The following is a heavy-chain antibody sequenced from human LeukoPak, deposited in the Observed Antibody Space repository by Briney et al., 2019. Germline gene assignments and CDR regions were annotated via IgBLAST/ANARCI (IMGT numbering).Heavy chain of an antibody. CDR1: GFSFTDYP. CDR2: IRTTAEGAKYA. J-gene: IGHJ4*02. V-gene: IGHV3-48*02. Sequence: PGGSLRLSCATSGFSFTDYPMNWVRQAPGKGLEWISNIRTTAEGAKYAYYADSVKGRVTISRDDGKNTLYLPMNSLRDDGTAVYYCATDQRYAFDYWGQGILVTVSS. CDR3: ATDQRYAFDY. D-gene: IGHD3-9*01.